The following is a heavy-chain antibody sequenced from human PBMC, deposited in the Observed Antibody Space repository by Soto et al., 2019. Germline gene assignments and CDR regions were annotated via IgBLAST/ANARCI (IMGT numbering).Heavy chain of an antibody. CDR2: ISYDGSNK. J-gene: IGHJ4*02. CDR1: GFTFSSYA. V-gene: IGHV3-30*04. D-gene: IGHD6-6*01. CDR3: ARALYSSSYYFDY. Sequence: GESLKISCAASGFTFSSYAMHWVRQAPGKGLEWVAVISYDGSNKYYADSVKGRFTISRDNSKNTLYLQMNSLRAEDTAVYYCARALYSSSYYFDYWGQGTLVTVSS.